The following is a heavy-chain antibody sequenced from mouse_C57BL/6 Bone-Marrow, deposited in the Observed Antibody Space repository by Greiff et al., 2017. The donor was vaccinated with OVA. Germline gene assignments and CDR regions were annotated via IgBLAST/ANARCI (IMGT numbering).Heavy chain of an antibody. CDR2: IDPSDSYT. V-gene: IGHV1-50*01. J-gene: IGHJ3*01. D-gene: IGHD3-2*02. CDR1: GYTFTSYW. Sequence: QVQLQQPGAELVKPGASVKLSCKASGYTFTSYWMQWVQQRPGQGLEWIGEIDPSDSYTNYNQKFKGKATLTVDTSSSTAYMQLSSLTSEDSAVYYCARGETAQATRFAYWGQGTLVTVSA. CDR3: ARGETAQATRFAY.